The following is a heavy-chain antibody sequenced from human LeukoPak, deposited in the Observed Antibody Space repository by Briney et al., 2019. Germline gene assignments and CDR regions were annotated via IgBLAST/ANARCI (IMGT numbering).Heavy chain of an antibody. J-gene: IGHJ4*02. CDR2: ISHDGTT. Sequence: SETLSLTCGVSGGSIDITNYWSWVRQAPGKGLEWIGEISHDGTTNHNPSLRSRVAMSLDRANNQSSLSLTSVTAADTAVYYCTREDRPFCPFAYWGQGVLVTVSS. CDR1: GGSIDITNY. V-gene: IGHV4-4*02. CDR3: TREDRPFCPFAY. D-gene: IGHD3-22*01.